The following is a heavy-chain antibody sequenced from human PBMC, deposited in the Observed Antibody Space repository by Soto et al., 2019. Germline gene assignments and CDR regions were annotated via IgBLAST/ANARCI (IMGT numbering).Heavy chain of an antibody. CDR2: IHHSGST. V-gene: IGHV4-34*01. CDR3: ASCYYYYSSGYSLLWNY. Sequence: PSETLSLTCAFYGWSFSGYFWSWIRQPPGKGLEWIGEIHHSGSTNCNPSLKSRVTISVDTSKNQSSLKLSSVTAADTAVYYCASCYYYYSSGYSLLWNYCAQGTLVTVSS. CDR1: GWSFSGYF. D-gene: IGHD3-22*01. J-gene: IGHJ4*02.